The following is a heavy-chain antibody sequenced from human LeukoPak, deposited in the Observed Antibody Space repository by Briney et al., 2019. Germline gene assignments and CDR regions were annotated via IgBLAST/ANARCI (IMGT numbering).Heavy chain of an antibody. CDR3: ARDPGYSSSWYNWFDP. CDR2: LVPIFTTP. CDR1: GGSFSSYA. V-gene: IGHV1-69*13. Sequence: EASVKVSCKASGGSFSSYAISWVRLAPGHGLEWMGGLVPIFTTPNYAQKFQDRVTITADESTSTAYMELSSLRSEDTAVYYCARDPGYSSSWYNWFDPWGQGTLVTVSS. D-gene: IGHD6-13*01. J-gene: IGHJ5*02.